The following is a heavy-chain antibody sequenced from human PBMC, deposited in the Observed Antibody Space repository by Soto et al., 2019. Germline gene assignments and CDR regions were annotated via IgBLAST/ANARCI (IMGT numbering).Heavy chain of an antibody. Sequence: GGSLKISCKGSGYSFTSYWIGWVRQMPGKGLEWMGIIYPGDSDTRYSPSFQGQVTISPDKSISTAYLQWSSLKPSDTAMYYCARPAYCGGDCYDAFDIWGQGTMVTVSS. CDR3: ARPAYCGGDCYDAFDI. J-gene: IGHJ3*02. D-gene: IGHD2-21*02. CDR1: GYSFTSYW. CDR2: IYPGDSDT. V-gene: IGHV5-51*01.